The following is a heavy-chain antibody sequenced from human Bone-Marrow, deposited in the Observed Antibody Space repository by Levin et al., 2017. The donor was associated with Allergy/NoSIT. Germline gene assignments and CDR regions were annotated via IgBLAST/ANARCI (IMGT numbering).Heavy chain of an antibody. CDR2: ITIYNGNT. V-gene: IGHV1-45*02. J-gene: IGHJ4*02. CDR1: EYIFTYQF. D-gene: IGHD4-23*01. CDR3: ARSALSGKPYHIDN. Sequence: SVKVSCKTSEYIFTYQFLHWIRQAPGQPLEWMGWITIYNGNTRYAQKFQDRVTITRHNSLIATYMELGPLTSDDTAIYYCARSALSGKPYHIDNWGQGTLVTVSS.